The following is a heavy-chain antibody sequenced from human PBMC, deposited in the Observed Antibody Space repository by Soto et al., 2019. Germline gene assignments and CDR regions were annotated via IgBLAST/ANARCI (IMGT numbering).Heavy chain of an antibody. D-gene: IGHD6-13*01. CDR1: GFTFSSYA. CDR2: ISGSGGST. V-gene: IGHV3-23*01. CDR3: ARAYSSSWYWYLVHAFDI. Sequence: EVQLLESGGGLVQPGGSLRLSCAASGFTFSSYAMSWVRQAPGKGLEWVSAISGSGGSTYYADSVKGRFTISRDNSKNTLYLQMNSLRAEDTAVYYCARAYSSSWYWYLVHAFDIWGQGTMVTVSS. J-gene: IGHJ3*02.